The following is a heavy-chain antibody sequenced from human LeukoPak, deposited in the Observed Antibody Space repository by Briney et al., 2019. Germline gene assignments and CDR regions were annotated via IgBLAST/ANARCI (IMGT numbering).Heavy chain of an antibody. CDR1: RFTFSSYA. CDR3: ATSRTFDY. CDR2: ITPNGDGT. Sequence: GGSLRLSCAASRFTFSSYAMSWVRQAPGRGLEWVSTITPNGDGTFYTDSVKGRFTISRDNSKNALYLQMNSLRAEDTAIYYCATSRTFDYWGQGTLVTVSS. V-gene: IGHV3-23*01. J-gene: IGHJ4*02. D-gene: IGHD2-2*01.